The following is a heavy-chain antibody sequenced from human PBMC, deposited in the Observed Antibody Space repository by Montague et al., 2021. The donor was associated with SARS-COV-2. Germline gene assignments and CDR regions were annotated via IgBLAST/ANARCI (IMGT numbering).Heavy chain of an antibody. Sequence: SETLSLTCTVSGDSTSCPNCYWGWIRQPPGKGLDWTGTIYNSGTTYYNPSLKSRLTISIDTSKNQFSLKLSSVTAADTAVYYCARHRNYGDHSLDNWFHPWGQGTTVTVSS. CDR3: ARHRNYGDHSLDNWFHP. J-gene: IGHJ5*01. CDR1: GDSTSCPNCY. CDR2: IYNSGTT. V-gene: IGHV4-39*01. D-gene: IGHD4-17*01.